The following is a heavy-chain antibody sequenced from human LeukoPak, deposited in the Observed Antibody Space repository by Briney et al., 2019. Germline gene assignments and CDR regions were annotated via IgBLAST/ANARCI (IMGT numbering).Heavy chain of an antibody. Sequence: GGSLRPSCAASGFTFSSYWMSWVRQAPGKGLEWVANIKHDGSEKYYVDSVKGRFTISRDNAKNTVYLQMNSLRAEDTAVYYCGNHDYSDYYGGQGTLVTVSA. CDR3: GNHDYSDYY. CDR1: GFTFSSYW. CDR2: IKHDGSEK. D-gene: IGHD4-11*01. J-gene: IGHJ4*02. V-gene: IGHV3-7*01.